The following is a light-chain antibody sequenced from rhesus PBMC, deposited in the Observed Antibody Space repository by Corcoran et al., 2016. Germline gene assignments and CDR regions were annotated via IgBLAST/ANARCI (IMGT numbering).Light chain of an antibody. CDR2: DSS. Sequence: DIVLTQSPATLSLSPGERATLSCRASQSVRNSLAWYQQMPGQFPRLLIYDSSTRVSGIPGRISGSGSGTDFTLTISSLGPEDFGIYYCQHYITWPRTFGQGTKVEFK. CDR1: QSVRNS. V-gene: IGKV3-42*03. CDR3: QHYITWPRT. J-gene: IGKJ1*01.